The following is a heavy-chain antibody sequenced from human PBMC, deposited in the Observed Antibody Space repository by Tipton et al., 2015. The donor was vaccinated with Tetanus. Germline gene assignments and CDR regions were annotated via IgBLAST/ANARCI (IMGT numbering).Heavy chain of an antibody. V-gene: IGHV4-4*08. J-gene: IGHJ4*02. CDR3: ARDMEEVGATKSLDY. CDR2: IHTSGST. Sequence: TLSLTCTVSGSSISSYYWSWIRQPPGKGPEWIGQIHTSGSTNYNPSPKSRVTISLDKSKNQCSLRLTSVTAADTGVYYCARDMEEVGATKSLDYWGQGTLVTVSS. CDR1: GSSISSYY. D-gene: IGHD1-26*01.